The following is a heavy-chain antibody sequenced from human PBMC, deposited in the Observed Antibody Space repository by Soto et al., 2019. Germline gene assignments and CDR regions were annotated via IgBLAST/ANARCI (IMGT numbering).Heavy chain of an antibody. D-gene: IGHD3-10*01. J-gene: IGHJ5*02. CDR1: GGSISSGGYY. CDR2: IYYSGST. Sequence: SETLSLTCTVSGGSISSGGYYWSWIRQHPGKGLEWIGYIYYSGSTYYNPSLKSRVTISVDTSKNQFSLKLSSVTAADTAVYYCARVTTYGSGSGSATPLFDPWGQGTLVTVSS. CDR3: ARVTTYGSGSGSATPLFDP. V-gene: IGHV4-31*03.